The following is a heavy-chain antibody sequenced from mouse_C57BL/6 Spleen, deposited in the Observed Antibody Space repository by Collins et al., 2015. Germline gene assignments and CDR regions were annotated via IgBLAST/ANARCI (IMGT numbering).Heavy chain of an antibody. Sequence: QVQLQQSGAELVRPGASVTLSCKASGYTFTDYEMHWVKQTPVHGLEWIGAIDPETGGTAYNQKFKGKAILTADKSSSTAYMELRSLTSEDSAVYYCTASSGPGWFAYWGQGTLVTVSA. J-gene: IGHJ3*01. D-gene: IGHD3-2*02. CDR2: IDPETGGT. V-gene: IGHV1-15*01. CDR3: TASSGPGWFAY. CDR1: GYTFTDYE.